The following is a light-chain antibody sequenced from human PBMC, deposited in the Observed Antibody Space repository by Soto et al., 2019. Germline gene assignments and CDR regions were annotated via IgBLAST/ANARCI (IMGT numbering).Light chain of an antibody. Sequence: QSVLTQPPSVSGSPGQSVTISCTGTSSDVGAYNSVSWYQQHPDKAPQLMIYKGTQRPSGVSNRFSGSTSGNAASLTISGLQAGDEADYFCCSSAPESTYVFGTGTKVTVL. CDR1: SSDVGAYNS. CDR2: KGT. J-gene: IGLJ1*01. V-gene: IGLV2-23*01. CDR3: CSSAPESTYV.